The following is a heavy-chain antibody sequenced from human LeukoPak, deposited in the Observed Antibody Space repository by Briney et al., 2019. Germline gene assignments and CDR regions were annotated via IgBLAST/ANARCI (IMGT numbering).Heavy chain of an antibody. Sequence: PGGSLRLSCAASGFTFSNYAMSWVRQTPGKGLECVSVVTGSGGDTYYTGSVNGRFTISRDNSKNTLYLQMNRLRAGDTAVYYCARDQMGDTVDYWGQGTLVTVSS. J-gene: IGHJ4*02. V-gene: IGHV3-23*01. CDR2: VTGSGGDT. CDR1: GFTFSNYA. D-gene: IGHD1-26*01. CDR3: ARDQMGDTVDY.